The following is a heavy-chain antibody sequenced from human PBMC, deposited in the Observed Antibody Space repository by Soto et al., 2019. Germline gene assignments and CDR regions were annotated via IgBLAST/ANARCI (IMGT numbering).Heavy chain of an antibody. J-gene: IGHJ6*02. D-gene: IGHD2-2*01. CDR3: TRELITRPSTLYYYYGMDV. V-gene: IGHV3-49*03. CDR1: GFTFGDYA. CDR2: IRSKAYGGTT. Sequence: GGSLRLSCTASGFTFGDYAMSWFRQAPGKGLEWVGFIRSKAYGGTTEYAASVKGRFTISRDDSKSIAYLQMNSLKTEDTAVYYCTRELITRPSTLYYYYGMDVWGQGTTVTVSS.